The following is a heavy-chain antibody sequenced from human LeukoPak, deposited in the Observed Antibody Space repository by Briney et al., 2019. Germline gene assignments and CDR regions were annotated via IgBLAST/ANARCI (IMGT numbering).Heavy chain of an antibody. CDR2: INYSGST. CDR3: ARGGEGYHFGSASQDY. CDR1: GGSFSGYY. D-gene: IGHD3-10*01. V-gene: IGHV4-34*01. J-gene: IGHJ4*02. Sequence: PSETLSLTCTVYGGSFSGYYWNWIRQPPGKGLEWIGEINYSGSTNYNPSLKSRVTISIDTSRNQSSLKLSSVTAADTAIYYYARGGEGYHFGSASQDYWGQGTLVTVSS.